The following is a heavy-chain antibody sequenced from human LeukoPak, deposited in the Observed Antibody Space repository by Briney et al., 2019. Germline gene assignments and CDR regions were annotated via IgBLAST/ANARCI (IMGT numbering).Heavy chain of an antibody. Sequence: SETLSLTCTVAGGSISSGSYYWRWIRQPAGKGLEWIGRIYTSGSTNYNPSLKSRVTISVDTSKNQFSLKLSSVTAADTAVYYCARDQEDTGFDYWGQGTLVTVSS. CDR1: GGSISSGSYY. CDR2: IYTSGST. J-gene: IGHJ4*02. V-gene: IGHV4-61*02. CDR3: ARDQEDTGFDY.